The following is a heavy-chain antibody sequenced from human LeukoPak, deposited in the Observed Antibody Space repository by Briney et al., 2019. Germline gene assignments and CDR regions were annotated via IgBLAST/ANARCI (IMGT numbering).Heavy chain of an antibody. J-gene: IGHJ5*02. CDR3: ARGDIAVVVAATPGLFDP. CDR1: GYTFTSYA. V-gene: IGHV7-4-1*02. CDR2: INTNTGNP. Sequence: ASVKVSCKASGYTFTSYAMNWVRQAPGQGLEWMGWINTNTGNPTYAQGFTGRFVFSLDTSVSTAYLQISSLKAEDTAVYYCARGDIAVVVAATPGLFDPWGQGTLVTVSS. D-gene: IGHD2-15*01.